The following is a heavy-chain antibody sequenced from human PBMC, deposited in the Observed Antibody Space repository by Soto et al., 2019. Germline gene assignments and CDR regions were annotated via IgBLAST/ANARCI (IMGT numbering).Heavy chain of an antibody. CDR3: ARRVSYPYYFDY. D-gene: IGHD3-10*01. CDR2: IYYTGST. J-gene: IGHJ4*02. V-gene: IGHV4-31*03. CDR1: GDSVSSSGYH. Sequence: SETLSLTCTVSGDSVSSSGYHWSWIRQHTGKGLAWIGHIYYTGSTYYNPSLKGRLSVSLDTSKNQFSLKLTSMTAADTAVYYCARRVSYPYYFDYWGQGILVTVSS.